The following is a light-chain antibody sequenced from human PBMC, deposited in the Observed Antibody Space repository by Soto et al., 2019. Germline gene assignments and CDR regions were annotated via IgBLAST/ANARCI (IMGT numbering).Light chain of an antibody. CDR2: GVY. CDR1: QSVSSN. CDR3: QQYGRSPLT. V-gene: IGKV3D-15*01. J-gene: IGKJ4*01. Sequence: EIVMTQSPTILSVSPGERATLSCRASQSVSSNLAWYQQKPGQAPRLLIYGVYTRAPGIPARFSGSGSGTEFTLTISSLQSEDFAVYYCQQYGRSPLTFGGGTKVEIK.